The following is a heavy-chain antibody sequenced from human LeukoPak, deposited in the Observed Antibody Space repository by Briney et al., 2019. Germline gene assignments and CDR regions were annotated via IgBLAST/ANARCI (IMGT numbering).Heavy chain of an antibody. D-gene: IGHD3-9*01. J-gene: IGHJ6*02. V-gene: IGHV4-34*01. CDR2: INHSGST. Sequence: SETLSLTCAVYGGSFSGYYWSWIRQPPGKGLEWIGEINHSGSTNYNPSLKSRVTISVDTSKNQFSLKLSSVTAADTAVYYCARGLVRDAWGQGTTVTVSS. CDR3: ARGLVRDA. CDR1: GGSFSGYY.